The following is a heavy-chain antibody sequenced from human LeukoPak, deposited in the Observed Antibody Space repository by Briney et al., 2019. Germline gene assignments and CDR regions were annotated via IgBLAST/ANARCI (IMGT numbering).Heavy chain of an antibody. CDR1: GGSISSYY. D-gene: IGHD5-18*01. J-gene: IGHJ4*02. CDR3: ARASISSPNTAMVDFDY. V-gene: IGHV4-59*01. Sequence: SETLSLTCTVSGGSISSYYWSWLRQPPGKGLEWIGYIYYSGSTNYNPSLKSRVTISVDTSKNQFSLKLSSVTAADTAVYYCARASISSPNTAMVDFDYWSQGTLVTVSS. CDR2: IYYSGST.